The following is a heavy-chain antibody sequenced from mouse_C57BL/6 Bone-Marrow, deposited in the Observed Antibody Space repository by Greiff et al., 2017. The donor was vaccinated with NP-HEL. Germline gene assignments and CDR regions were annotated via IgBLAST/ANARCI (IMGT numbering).Heavy chain of an antibody. V-gene: IGHV1-55*01. CDR2: IYPGSGST. D-gene: IGHD2-3*01. CDR1: GYTFTSYW. Sequence: QVQLQQPGAELVKPGASVKMSCKASGYTFTSYWITWVKQRPGQGLEWIGDIYPGSGSTNYNEKFKSKATLTVDTSSSTAYMQLSSLTSEDSAVYYCARRAIYDGYWFAYWGQGTLVTVSA. CDR3: ARRAIYDGYWFAY. J-gene: IGHJ3*01.